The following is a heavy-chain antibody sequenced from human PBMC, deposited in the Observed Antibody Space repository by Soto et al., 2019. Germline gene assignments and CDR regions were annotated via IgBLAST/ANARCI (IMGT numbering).Heavy chain of an antibody. CDR1: GYNFTSYW. J-gene: IGHJ6*02. D-gene: IGHD2-2*01. CDR2: IDPSDSYT. Sequence: GESLKISCKGSGYNFTSYWISWVRQMPGKGLEWMGRIDPSDSYTNYSPSFQGHVTISADKSISTAYLQWSSLKASDTAMYYCASPRRGCSSTSCYPGYYGMDVWGQGTTVTVSS. CDR3: ASPRRGCSSTSCYPGYYGMDV. V-gene: IGHV5-10-1*01.